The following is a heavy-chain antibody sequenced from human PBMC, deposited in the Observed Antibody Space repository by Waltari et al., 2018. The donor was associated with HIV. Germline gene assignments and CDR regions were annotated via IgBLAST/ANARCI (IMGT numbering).Heavy chain of an antibody. Sequence: QLQLQESGPGLVKPSETLSLTCTVSGGSISSSSYYWGWIRQPPGKGLGWIGSIDYSGSTYYNPSLKSRIALSVDTSKNQFSLRLSSGTAADTAVYYCARLFQETDAFDIWGQGTMVTVSS. CDR3: ARLFQETDAFDI. CDR1: GGSISSSSYY. CDR2: IDYSGST. V-gene: IGHV4-39*01. J-gene: IGHJ3*02.